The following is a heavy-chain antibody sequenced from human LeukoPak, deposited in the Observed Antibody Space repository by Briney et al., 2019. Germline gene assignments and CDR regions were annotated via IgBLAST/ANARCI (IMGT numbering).Heavy chain of an antibody. CDR2: ISAYNGNT. J-gene: IGHJ6*03. Sequence: ASVKVSCKASGYTFTSYGISWVRQAPGQGLEWMGWISAYNGNTNYAQKLQGRVTMTTDTSTSTAYMELRSLRSDDTAVYYCARVHHETMIVVAHYYCMDVWGKGTTVTISS. D-gene: IGHD3-22*01. V-gene: IGHV1-18*01. CDR1: GYTFTSYG. CDR3: ARVHHETMIVVAHYYCMDV.